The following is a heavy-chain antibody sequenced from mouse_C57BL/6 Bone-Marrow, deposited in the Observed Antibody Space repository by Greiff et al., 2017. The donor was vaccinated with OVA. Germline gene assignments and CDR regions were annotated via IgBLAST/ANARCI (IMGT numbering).Heavy chain of an antibody. D-gene: IGHD2-3*01. CDR1: GFTFSSYA. CDR3: TRGDGDYDGYHSGIAY. V-gene: IGHV5-9-1*02. J-gene: IGHJ3*01. Sequence: EVMLVESGEGLVKPGGSLKLSCAASGFTFSSYAMSWVRQTPEKRLEWVAYISSGGDYIYYADTVKGRFTISRDNARNTLYLQMSSLKSEDTAMYYCTRGDGDYDGYHSGIAYWGQGTLVTVSA. CDR2: ISSGGDYI.